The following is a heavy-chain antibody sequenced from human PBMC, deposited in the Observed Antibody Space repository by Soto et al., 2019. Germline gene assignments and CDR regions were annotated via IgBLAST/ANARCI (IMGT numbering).Heavy chain of an antibody. J-gene: IGHJ3*02. CDR3: ARGVYGSGNYYTGPSAFDI. D-gene: IGHD3-10*01. V-gene: IGHV1-69*06. CDR2: TIPVFNTA. CDR1: GGTLSDHG. Sequence: QVQLEQSGAEVKKPGSSVKISCKASGGTLSDHGVSWLRQAPGQGLEWVGGTIPVFNTAKYAPKLQGRVTIAADKSTNIAYMELGSLRSDDTAFYYCARGVYGSGNYYTGPSAFDIWGQGTLVFVSS.